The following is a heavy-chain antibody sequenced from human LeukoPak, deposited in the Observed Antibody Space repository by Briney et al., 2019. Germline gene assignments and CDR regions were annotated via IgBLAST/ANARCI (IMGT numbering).Heavy chain of an antibody. CDR2: ISYDGSNK. CDR1: GFTFSSYG. J-gene: IGHJ4*02. Sequence: PGGSLRLSCAASGFTFSSYGMHWVRQAPGKGLEWVAVISYDGSNKYYADSVKGRFTISRDNSKNTLYLQMNSLRSDDTAVYYCARAYDFWSGYYNFDYWGQGTLVTVSS. CDR3: ARAYDFWSGYYNFDY. V-gene: IGHV3-30*03. D-gene: IGHD3-3*01.